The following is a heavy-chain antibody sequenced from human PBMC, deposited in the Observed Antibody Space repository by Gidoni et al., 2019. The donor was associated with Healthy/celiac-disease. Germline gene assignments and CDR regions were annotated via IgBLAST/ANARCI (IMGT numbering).Heavy chain of an antibody. CDR1: GFTFSSYW. D-gene: IGHD3-3*01. CDR3: ARVFYDFWSGYRGQFDY. J-gene: IGHJ4*02. V-gene: IGHV3-7*01. Sequence: EVQLVESGGGLVQPGGSLRLSCAASGFTFSSYWMSWVRQAPGKGLEWVANIKQDGSEKYYVDSVKGRFTISRDNAKNSLYLQMNSLRAEDTAVYYCARVFYDFWSGYRGQFDYWGQGTLVTVSS. CDR2: IKQDGSEK.